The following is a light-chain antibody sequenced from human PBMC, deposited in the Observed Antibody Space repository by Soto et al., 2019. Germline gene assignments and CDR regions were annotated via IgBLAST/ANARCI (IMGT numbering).Light chain of an antibody. J-gene: IGKJ5*01. CDR2: AAS. CDR3: QHYARYPVT. V-gene: IGKV1-16*01. Sequence: DIQMTQSPSSLSAFVGDRVTISCRASQDISDFLAWFQQKPGKAPRALMFAASSLQSGVPSRFSGSGSGTDFTLTINSLQPEDSATYYCQHYARYPVTVGQGTRLEIK. CDR1: QDISDF.